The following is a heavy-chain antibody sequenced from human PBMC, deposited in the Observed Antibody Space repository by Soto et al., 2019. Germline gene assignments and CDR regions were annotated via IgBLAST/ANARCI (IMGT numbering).Heavy chain of an antibody. Sequence: QVQLVESGGGVVQPGRSLRLSCAASGFPFSSYAMHWVRQAPGKGLEWVAVISYDGTNKYYADSVKGRFTISRDNSKDTLYLQMNSLRAEDTAVYYCARDEQLALDYWGQGTLVTVAS. D-gene: IGHD6-6*01. CDR2: ISYDGTNK. V-gene: IGHV3-30-3*01. CDR1: GFPFSSYA. J-gene: IGHJ4*02. CDR3: ARDEQLALDY.